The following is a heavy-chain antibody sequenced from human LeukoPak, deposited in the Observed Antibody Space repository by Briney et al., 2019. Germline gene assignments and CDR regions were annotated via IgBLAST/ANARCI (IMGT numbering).Heavy chain of an antibody. J-gene: IGHJ3*02. Sequence: SETLSLTCTVSGGSISSYYWSWIRQPPGKGLEWIGYIYYSGSTNYNPSLKSRVTISVDTSKNQFSLKLSSVTAAATAVYYCARRSVVTAINFDVFDMWGQGTMVTVSS. V-gene: IGHV4-59*08. D-gene: IGHD2-21*02. CDR2: IYYSGST. CDR3: ARRSVVTAINFDVFDM. CDR1: GGSISSYY.